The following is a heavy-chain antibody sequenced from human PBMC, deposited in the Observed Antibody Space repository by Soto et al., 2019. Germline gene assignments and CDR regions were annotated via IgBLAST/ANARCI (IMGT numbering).Heavy chain of an antibody. CDR2: IIPIFGTT. J-gene: IGHJ5*02. Sequence: QVQLVQSGAEVKKPGSSVKVSCKASGGTFSNYAITWVRQAPGQGLEWVGRIIPIFGTTNVAQKFQGRVTITADESTTTANMELSGLRSDDTAVYYCAKDGGADFYFGNWLDPWGQGTLVTVSS. V-gene: IGHV1-69*15. D-gene: IGHD3-3*01. CDR3: AKDGGADFYFGNWLDP. CDR1: GGTFSNYA.